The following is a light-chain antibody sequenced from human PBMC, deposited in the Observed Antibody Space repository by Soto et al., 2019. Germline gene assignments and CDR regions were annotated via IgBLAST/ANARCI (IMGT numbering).Light chain of an antibody. CDR2: GNN. V-gene: IGLV1-40*01. CDR1: SSNIGAGYD. Sequence: QSVLTQPPSVSGAPGQRVTISCTGSSSNIGAGYDVHWYQQLPGTAPKLLIYGNNNRPSRVPDRFSGSKSDTSASLAITELQAEDEADYYCQSYDSSLSAYVFGPGTKLTVL. CDR3: QSYDSSLSAYV. J-gene: IGLJ1*01.